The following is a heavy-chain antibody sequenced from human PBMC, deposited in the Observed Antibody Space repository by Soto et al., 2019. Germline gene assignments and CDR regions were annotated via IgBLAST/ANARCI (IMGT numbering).Heavy chain of an antibody. CDR1: GGSISSYY. V-gene: IGHV4-59*01. J-gene: IGHJ3*02. Sequence: SETLSLTYTVSGGSISSYYWSWIRQPPGKGLEWIGYIYYSGSTNYNPSLKSRVTISVDTSKNQFSLKLSSVTAADTAVYYCASSEYSGYDVSSAFDIWGQGTMVTVSS. D-gene: IGHD5-12*01. CDR3: ASSEYSGYDVSSAFDI. CDR2: IYYSGST.